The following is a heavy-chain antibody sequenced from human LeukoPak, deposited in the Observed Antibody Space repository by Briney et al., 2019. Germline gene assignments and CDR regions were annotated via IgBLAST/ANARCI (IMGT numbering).Heavy chain of an antibody. CDR3: ASFGWELLNDAFEI. D-gene: IGHD1-26*01. CDR2: IIPIFGTA. V-gene: IGHV1-69*06. J-gene: IGHJ3*02. CDR1: GGTFSSYA. Sequence: GASVKVSCKASGGTFSSYAISWVRQAPGQGLEWMGRIIPIFGTANYAQKFQGRVTITADKSTSTAHMELSSLRSEDTAVYYCASFGWELLNDAFEIWGQGTMVTVSS.